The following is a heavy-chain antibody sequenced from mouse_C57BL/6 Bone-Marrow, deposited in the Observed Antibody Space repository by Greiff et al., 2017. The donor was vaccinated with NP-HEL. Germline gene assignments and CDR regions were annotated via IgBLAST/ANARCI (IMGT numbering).Heavy chain of an antibody. CDR1: GYTFTNYW. D-gene: IGHD4-1*01. CDR3: ASWDVWGGGYFDY. V-gene: IGHV1-63*01. Sequence: QVQLQQSGAELVRPGTSVKMSCKASGYTFTNYWIGWAKQRPGHGLEWIGDIYPGGGYTNYNEKFKGKATLTADKSSSTAYMQFSSLTSEDSAIYYCASWDVWGGGYFDYWGQGTTLTVSS. CDR2: IYPGGGYT. J-gene: IGHJ2*01.